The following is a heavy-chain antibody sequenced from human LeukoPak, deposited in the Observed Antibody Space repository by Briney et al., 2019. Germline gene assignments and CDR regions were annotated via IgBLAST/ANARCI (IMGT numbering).Heavy chain of an antibody. D-gene: IGHD6-19*01. CDR3: AKAHIAVGTFDY. CDR2: ISSSSSYI. Sequence: PGGSLRLSCAASGFTFSSYSMNWVRQAPGKGLEWVSSISSSSSYIYYADSVKGRFTISRDNSKNTLYLQMNSLRAEDTAVYYCAKAHIAVGTFDYWGQGTLVTVSS. J-gene: IGHJ4*02. CDR1: GFTFSSYS. V-gene: IGHV3-21*01.